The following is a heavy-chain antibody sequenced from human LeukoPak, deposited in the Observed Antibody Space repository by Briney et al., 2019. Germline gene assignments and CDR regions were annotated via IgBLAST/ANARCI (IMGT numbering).Heavy chain of an antibody. CDR3: ARIIVGATTGWFDP. J-gene: IGHJ5*02. CDR1: GGSISSYD. CDR2: IYYSGST. D-gene: IGHD1-26*01. Sequence: NPSETLSLTCTVSGGSISSYDWSWIRQPPGKGLEWSGYIYYSGSTNYNPSLKSRVTISVDTSKNQFSLKLSSVTAADTAVYYCARIIVGATTGWFDPWGQGTLVTVSS. V-gene: IGHV4-59*08.